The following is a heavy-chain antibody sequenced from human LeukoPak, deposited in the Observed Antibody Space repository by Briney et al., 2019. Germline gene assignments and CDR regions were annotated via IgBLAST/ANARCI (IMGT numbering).Heavy chain of an antibody. CDR1: GITFSSYS. CDR2: ISSSGSTK. CDR3: ARGGLSIMGY. J-gene: IGHJ4*02. V-gene: IGHV3-48*01. Sequence: TGGSLRLSCGASGITFSSYSMNWVRQAPGKGLEWVSYISSSGSTKYYADSVKGRFTISRDNARNSLYLQMSSLRAEDTAVYFCARGGLSIMGYWGQGTLVTVSS. D-gene: IGHD2/OR15-2a*01.